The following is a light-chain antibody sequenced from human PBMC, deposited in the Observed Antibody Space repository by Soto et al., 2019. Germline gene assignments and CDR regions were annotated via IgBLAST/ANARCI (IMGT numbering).Light chain of an antibody. Sequence: QSVLTQAASVSGSPGQSITISCTGTSSDIGGSDYVSWYQKHPGKAPKVIIYEVSDRPSGVSDRFSGSKSGNTASLTISGLQAEDEADDYCSSYVTSGTLVFGGGTQLTVL. CDR1: SSDIGGSDY. V-gene: IGLV2-14*01. CDR3: SSYVTSGTLV. CDR2: EVS. J-gene: IGLJ3*02.